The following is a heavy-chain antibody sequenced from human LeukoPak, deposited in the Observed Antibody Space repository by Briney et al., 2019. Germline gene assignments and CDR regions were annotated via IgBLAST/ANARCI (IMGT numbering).Heavy chain of an antibody. D-gene: IGHD3-22*01. CDR3: TTDDNGKSVVISLFDY. V-gene: IGHV3-23*01. CDR2: ISSSGDST. J-gene: IGHJ4*02. Sequence: GGSLRLSCAASGFTFTNYAMSWVRQAPGKGLDWVSVISSSGDSTHYADSVKGRFTISRDNSKNTLYLQMNSLRAEDTAVYYCTTDDNGKSVVISLFDYWGQGTLVTVSS. CDR1: GFTFTNYA.